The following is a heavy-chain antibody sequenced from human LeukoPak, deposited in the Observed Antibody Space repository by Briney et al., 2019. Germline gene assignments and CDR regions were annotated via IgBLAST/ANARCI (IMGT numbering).Heavy chain of an antibody. V-gene: IGHV4-39*07. J-gene: IGHJ4*02. CDR2: LYYSGST. D-gene: IGHD3-3*01. CDR1: GGSVSSSGYF. CDR3: ARSFGVVIEYFDY. Sequence: PSETLSLTCTVSGGSVSSSGYFWGWIRQPPGKGLEWIGSLYYSGSTFYNPSLKSRVTMSIDTSKNQFSLKLSSVTAADTAVYYCARSFGVVIEYFDYWGQGTLVTVSS.